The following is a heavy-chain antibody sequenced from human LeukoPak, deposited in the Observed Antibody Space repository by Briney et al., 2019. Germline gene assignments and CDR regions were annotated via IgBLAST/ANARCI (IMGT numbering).Heavy chain of an antibody. CDR3: ASLVVVVAATPIDY. CDR1: GYTFTGYY. V-gene: IGHV1-2*02. J-gene: IGHJ4*02. Sequence: EASVKVSCKASGYTFTGYYMHWVRQAPGQGLEWMGWINPNSGGTNYAQKFQGRVTMTRDTSISTAYMELSRLRSDDTAVYYCASLVVVVAATPIDYWGQGTLVTVSS. CDR2: INPNSGGT. D-gene: IGHD2-15*01.